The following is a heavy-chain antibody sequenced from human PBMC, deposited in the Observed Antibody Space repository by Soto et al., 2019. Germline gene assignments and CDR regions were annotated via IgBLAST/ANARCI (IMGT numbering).Heavy chain of an antibody. V-gene: IGHV4-59*01. D-gene: IGHD5-12*01. CDR1: GGSISSYY. CDR2: IYYSGST. CDR3: ARSGRWLQLPYFDY. J-gene: IGHJ4*02. Sequence: SETLSLICTVSGGSISSYYWSWIQQPPGKGLEWIGYIYYSGSTNYNPSLKSRVTISVDTYKNQFSLKLSSVTAADTAVYYCARSGRWLQLPYFDYWGQGTLVTVSS.